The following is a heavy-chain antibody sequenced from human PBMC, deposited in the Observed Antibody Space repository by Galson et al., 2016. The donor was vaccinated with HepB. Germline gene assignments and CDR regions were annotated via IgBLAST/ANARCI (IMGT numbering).Heavy chain of an antibody. V-gene: IGHV1-18*01. J-gene: IGHJ4*02. CDR1: GYSFTSYA. CDR3: ARDPTVIYGDYANIGGSDF. CDR2: ISAYNGNT. D-gene: IGHD4-17*01. Sequence: SVKVSCKASGYSFTSYAFSWMRQAPGQGLEWMGWISAYNGNTKYAQTFQDRVTMTTDTWTNTSYMELRSLRSDDTAVYYCARDPTVIYGDYANIGGSDFWGQGTLVTVSS.